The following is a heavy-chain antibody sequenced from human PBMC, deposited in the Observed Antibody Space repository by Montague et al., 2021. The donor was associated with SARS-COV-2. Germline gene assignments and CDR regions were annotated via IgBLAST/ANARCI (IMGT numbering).Heavy chain of an antibody. CDR3: ARGLVSWFDP. D-gene: IGHD3/OR15-3a*01. Sequence: SETLSLTCTVSGGSISSSSYYWGWIRQPPGKGLEWIGSIYYSGSTXYNPSLKSRVTISVDTSKNQFSLKLSSVTAADTAEYYCARGLVSWFDPWGQGTLVTVSS. CDR1: GGSISSSSYY. V-gene: IGHV4-39*01. CDR2: IYYSGST. J-gene: IGHJ5*02.